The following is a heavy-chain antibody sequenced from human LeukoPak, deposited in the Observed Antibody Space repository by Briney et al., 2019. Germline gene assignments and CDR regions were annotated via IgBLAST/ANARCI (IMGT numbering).Heavy chain of an antibody. Sequence: SETLSLTCTVSGGSISSYYWSWIRQPAGEGLEWIGRIYTSGSTNYNPSLKSRVTMSVDASKNQFSLKLSSVTAADTAVYYCASGIAVAGMGWFDPWGQGTLVTVSS. V-gene: IGHV4-4*07. CDR2: IYTSGST. CDR3: ASGIAVAGMGWFDP. D-gene: IGHD6-19*01. CDR1: GGSISSYY. J-gene: IGHJ5*02.